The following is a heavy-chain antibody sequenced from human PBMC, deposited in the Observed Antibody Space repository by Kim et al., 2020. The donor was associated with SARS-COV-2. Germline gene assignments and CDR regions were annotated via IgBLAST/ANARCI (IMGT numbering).Heavy chain of an antibody. CDR2: ISGSGGAT. J-gene: IGHJ4*02. D-gene: IGHD6-19*01. CDR3: AKDFLGVPGIGPYYFDS. V-gene: IGHV3-23*01. CDR1: GFSFSSYA. Sequence: GGSLRLSCVGSGFSFSSYAMSWVRQVPGKGLEWVSVISGSGGATSYADSVKGRFTISRDNSKNMVHLQMDSLRADDTAVYYCAKDFLGVPGIGPYYFDSWGQGTLVTVSS.